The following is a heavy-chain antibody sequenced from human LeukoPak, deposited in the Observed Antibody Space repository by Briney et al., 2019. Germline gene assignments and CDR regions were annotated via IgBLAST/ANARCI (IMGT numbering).Heavy chain of an antibody. CDR3: AREPLLKTIAAAGTGY. D-gene: IGHD6-13*01. J-gene: IGHJ4*02. CDR1: GGTFSSYA. V-gene: IGHV1-69*04. Sequence: GASVKVSCKASGGTFSSYAISWVRQAPGQGLEWMGRIIPILGIANYAQKFQGRVTITADKSTSTAYMELSSLRSEDTAVYYCAREPLLKTIAAAGTGYWGQGTLVTVSS. CDR2: IIPILGIA.